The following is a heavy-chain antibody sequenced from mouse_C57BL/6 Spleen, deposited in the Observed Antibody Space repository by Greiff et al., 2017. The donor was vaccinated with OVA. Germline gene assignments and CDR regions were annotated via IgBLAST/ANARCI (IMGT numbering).Heavy chain of an antibody. J-gene: IGHJ4*01. V-gene: IGHV1-78*01. D-gene: IGHD4-1*01. Sequence: QVQLQQSDAELVKPGASVKISCKVSGYTFTDYTIHWMKQRPEQGLEWIGYIYPRDGSTKYNEKFKGKATLTADKSSSTAYMQLNSLTSEDSAVYFGARELGRIDYAMDYWGQGTSVTVSS. CDR3: ARELGRIDYAMDY. CDR1: GYTFTDYT. CDR2: IYPRDGST.